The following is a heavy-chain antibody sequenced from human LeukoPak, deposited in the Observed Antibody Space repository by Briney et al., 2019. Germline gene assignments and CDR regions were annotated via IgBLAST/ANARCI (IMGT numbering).Heavy chain of an antibody. CDR2: ISSSGRTF. V-gene: IGHV3-48*03. J-gene: IGHJ4*02. CDR3: ARDSRGSSWFFDY. D-gene: IGHD6-13*01. Sequence: GGSLRLSCAASGFTFSSYEMNWVRQAPGKGLEWVSYISSSGRTFYFADSVKGRFTISRDNGKNSLYLQMNSLRVEDTAVYYCARDSRGSSWFFDYWGQGALVTVSS. CDR1: GFTFSSYE.